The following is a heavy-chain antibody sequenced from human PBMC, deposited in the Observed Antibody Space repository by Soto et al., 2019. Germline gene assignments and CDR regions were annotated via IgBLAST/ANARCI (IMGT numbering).Heavy chain of an antibody. CDR2: INHSGST. Sequence: PSETLSLTCAVYGGSFSGYYWSWIRQPPGKGLEWIGEINHSGSTNYNPSLKSRVTISVDTSKNQFSLKLSSVTAADTAVYYCARLRRSSGYEYYSDYWGQGTLVTVSS. J-gene: IGHJ4*02. CDR3: ARLRRSSGYEYYSDY. V-gene: IGHV4-34*01. CDR1: GGSFSGYY. D-gene: IGHD3-22*01.